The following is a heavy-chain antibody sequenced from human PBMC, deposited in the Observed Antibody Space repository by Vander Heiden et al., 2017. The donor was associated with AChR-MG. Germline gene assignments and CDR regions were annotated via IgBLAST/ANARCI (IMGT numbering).Heavy chain of an antibody. J-gene: IGHJ6*02. D-gene: IGHD3-10*01. CDR3: ARERRSSLFGLRVSGYGMDV. CDR1: GFTFSSYS. V-gene: IGHV3-21*01. CDR2: ISSSSSYI. Sequence: EVQLVESGGGLVKPGGSLRLSCAASGFTFSSYSMTWVRQAPGKGLEWVSSISSSSSYIYYADSVKGRFTISRDNAKNSLYLQMNSLRAEDTAVYYCARERRSSLFGLRVSGYGMDVWGQGTTVTVSS.